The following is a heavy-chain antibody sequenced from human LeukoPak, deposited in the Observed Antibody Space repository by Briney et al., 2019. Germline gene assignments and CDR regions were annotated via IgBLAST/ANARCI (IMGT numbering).Heavy chain of an antibody. V-gene: IGHV3-74*01. CDR1: GFTFSDYW. D-gene: IGHD1-26*01. CDR2: IDANAKTT. Sequence: GGSLRLSCAASGFTFSDYWLHWVRQAPGKGLVWVSRIDANAKTTSYADSVKGRFTISTDNAKKTLYLQMNSLRVEDTAVYYCLTVVETTIAAFDIWGQGTMVTVSS. CDR3: LTVVETTIAAFDI. J-gene: IGHJ3*02.